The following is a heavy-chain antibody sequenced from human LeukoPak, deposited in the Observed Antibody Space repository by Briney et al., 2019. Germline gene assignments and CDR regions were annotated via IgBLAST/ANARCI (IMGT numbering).Heavy chain of an antibody. D-gene: IGHD6-13*01. V-gene: IGHV4-59*08. CDR1: GGSISSYY. J-gene: IGHJ4*02. CDR3: ARQYPPGSWTYYFDY. CDR2: IYTSGSI. Sequence: SETLSLTCTVSGGSISSYYWSWIRQPPGKGLEWIGRIYTSGSINYNPTLKSRVTISVDTSKNQYSLKLSSVTAADTALYYCARQYPPGSWTYYFDYWGQGTLVTVSS.